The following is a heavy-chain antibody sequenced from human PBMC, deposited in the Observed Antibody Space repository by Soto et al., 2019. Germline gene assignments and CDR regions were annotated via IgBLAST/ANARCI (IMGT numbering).Heavy chain of an antibody. D-gene: IGHD2-8*01. Sequence: QVQLVQSGAEVKRPGASVKVSCRASGYTFNSYGISWVRQAPGQGLEWMGWISVYNGNTNYAQKVQGRVTMATDTATRTAYKERGSLRPDSTAVYCCARDGRNGGSLDGWGQGTVVSVAS. CDR3: ARDGRNGGSLDG. CDR1: GYTFNSYG. J-gene: IGHJ4*02. CDR2: ISVYNGNT. V-gene: IGHV1-18*01.